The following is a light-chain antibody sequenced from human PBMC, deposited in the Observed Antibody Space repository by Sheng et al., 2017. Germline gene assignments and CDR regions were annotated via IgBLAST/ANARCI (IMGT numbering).Light chain of an antibody. V-gene: IGKV1-39*01. CDR3: QQSYNTVAVS. CDR2: LAS. J-gene: IGKJ4*01. CDR1: QSINIY. Sequence: DIQMTQSPSSLSASVGDRVTISCRASQSINIYVNWYQQKPGKAPKLLIYLASTLQSGVPSRFSGRGSGTDFTLTINSIEPDYFATYYCQQSYNTVAVSFGGGTKVEI.